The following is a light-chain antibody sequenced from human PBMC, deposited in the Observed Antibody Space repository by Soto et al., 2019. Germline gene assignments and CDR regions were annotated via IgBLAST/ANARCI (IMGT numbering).Light chain of an antibody. CDR2: DAS. Sequence: EIVLTQSPATLSLSPGERATLSCRASRGIDTYLAWYQQKRGQAPRLLIYDASNRTTGIPARFSGGGSGTDFTLSISSLEPEDSAVYYCQQRHMWPITFGQGTRLEIK. V-gene: IGKV3-11*01. CDR3: QQRHMWPIT. J-gene: IGKJ5*01. CDR1: RGIDTY.